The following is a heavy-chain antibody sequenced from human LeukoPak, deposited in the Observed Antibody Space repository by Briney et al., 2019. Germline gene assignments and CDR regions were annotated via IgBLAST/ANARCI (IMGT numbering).Heavy chain of an antibody. J-gene: IGHJ6*02. V-gene: IGHV3-64D*09. CDR2: ISSNGGST. Sequence: GGSLRLSCSASGFTFSSYAMHWVRQAPGKGLEDVSAISSNGGSTYYADSVKGRFTISRDNSKNTLYLQMSSLRAEDTAVYYCVNPILPNYGMDVWGQGTTVTVSS. CDR3: VNPILPNYGMDV. CDR1: GFTFSSYA. D-gene: IGHD2-21*02.